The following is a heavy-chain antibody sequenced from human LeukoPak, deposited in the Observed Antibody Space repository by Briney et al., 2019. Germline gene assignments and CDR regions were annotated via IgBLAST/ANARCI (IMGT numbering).Heavy chain of an antibody. V-gene: IGHV3-30-3*01. Sequence: GGSLRLSCAASGFTFSSYAMHWVRQAPGKGLEWVAVISYDGSNKYYADSVKGRFTISRDNSKNTLYLQMYSLKAEDTAVYYCAREGVVGALTNWFDPWGQGTLVTVSS. J-gene: IGHJ5*02. CDR1: GFTFSSYA. CDR3: AREGVVGALTNWFDP. D-gene: IGHD1-26*01. CDR2: ISYDGSNK.